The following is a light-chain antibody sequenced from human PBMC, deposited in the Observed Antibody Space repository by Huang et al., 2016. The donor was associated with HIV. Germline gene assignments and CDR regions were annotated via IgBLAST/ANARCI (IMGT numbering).Light chain of an antibody. J-gene: IGKJ2*01. CDR2: SSS. CDR1: QDISEY. V-gene: IGKV1-16*01. CDR3: QQYDNYPRT. Sequence: DIQMTQSPSSLSASVGDTVTITCRASQDISEYLSWFQQKPGQATTSLIYSSSTLHPGVPSRFSGSGSGTRFTLTINSLQPEEFATYYCQQYDNYPRTFGQGTKVDIK.